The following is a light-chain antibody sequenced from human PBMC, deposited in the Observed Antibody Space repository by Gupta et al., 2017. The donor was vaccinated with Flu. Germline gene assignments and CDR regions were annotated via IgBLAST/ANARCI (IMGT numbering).Light chain of an antibody. V-gene: IGLV3-1*01. Sequence: SYELTQPPSVSVSPGQTASIACSGDRLGDKYVCWYQQKPGQSPVLVLFQDSNRPSGIPERISGSNSGNTANLTISGTQAMDEADYYCQAWDTSTAEVVFGGGTKMTVL. J-gene: IGLJ2*01. CDR1: RLGDKY. CDR2: QDS. CDR3: QAWDTSTAEVV.